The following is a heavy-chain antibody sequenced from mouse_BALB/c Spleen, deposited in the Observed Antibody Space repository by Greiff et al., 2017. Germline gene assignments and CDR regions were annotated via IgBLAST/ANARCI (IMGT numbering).Heavy chain of an antibody. J-gene: IGHJ3*01. D-gene: IGHD2-4*01. V-gene: IGHV14-3*02. CDR3: ARGGSYDYDVFAY. CDR2: IDPANGNT. CDR1: GFNIKDTY. Sequence: EVKLLESGAELVKPGASVKLSCTASGFNIKDTYMHWVKQRPEQGLEWIGRIDPANGNTKYDPKFQGKATITADTSSNTAYLQLSSLTSEDTAVYYCARGGSYDYDVFAYWGQGTLVTVSA.